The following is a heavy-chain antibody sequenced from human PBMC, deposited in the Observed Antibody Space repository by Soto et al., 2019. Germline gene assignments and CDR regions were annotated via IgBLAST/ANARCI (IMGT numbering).Heavy chain of an antibody. CDR2: IWYDGSNE. Sequence: GGSLRLSCVASGFTFDNYVMHWVRQAPGKGLEWVAMIWYDGSNEYYADSVKGRFTISRDNSKNTLYLQMNSLRGEDTAVYYCAKEFSSSCFDYWGHGTLVTVSS. CDR3: AKEFSSSCFDY. CDR1: GFTFDNYV. D-gene: IGHD6-6*01. V-gene: IGHV3-33*06. J-gene: IGHJ4*01.